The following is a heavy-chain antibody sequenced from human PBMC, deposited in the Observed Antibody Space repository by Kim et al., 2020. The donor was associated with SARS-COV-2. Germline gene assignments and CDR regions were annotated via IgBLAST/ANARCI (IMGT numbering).Heavy chain of an antibody. D-gene: IGHD6-13*01. CDR2: ISGSGGST. CDR1: GFTFSSYA. Sequence: GGSLRLSCAASGFTFSSYAMSWVRQAPGKGLEWVSAISGSGGSTYYADSVKGRFTISRDNSKNTLYLQMNSLRAEDTAVYYCAKAEQLVRTQPIDYWGQGTLVTVSS. J-gene: IGHJ4*02. V-gene: IGHV3-23*01. CDR3: AKAEQLVRTQPIDY.